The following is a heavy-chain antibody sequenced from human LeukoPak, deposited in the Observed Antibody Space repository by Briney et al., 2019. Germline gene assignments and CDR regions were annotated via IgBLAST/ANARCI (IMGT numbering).Heavy chain of an antibody. D-gene: IGHD7-27*01. V-gene: IGHV3-66*02. Sequence: PGGSLRLSCAASGFTVSSNYMSWVRPAPGKGLEWVSVIYSGGSTYYADSVKGRFTSSRDNSKNTLYLQMNSLRAEDTAAYNVGRTILRAKPWGPTPHFDYWGQGTLVTASS. J-gene: IGHJ4*02. CDR2: IYSGGST. CDR1: GFTVSSNY. CDR3: GRTILRAKPWGPTPHFDY.